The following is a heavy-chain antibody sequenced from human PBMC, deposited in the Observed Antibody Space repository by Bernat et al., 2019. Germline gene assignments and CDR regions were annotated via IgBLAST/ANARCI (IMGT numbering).Heavy chain of an antibody. CDR2: ISRISSHI. J-gene: IGHJ5*02. Sequence: EMQLVESGGGLVKPGGSLRLSCTASGFTFSDFSMNWVRQAPGKGLEWLSYISRISSHIYYADSVKGRFTISRDNAKSTLYLQKNSLRADDTAVYYCAGDPADSLTRNWFDPWGQGTLVTVSS. CDR3: AGDPADSLTRNWFDP. V-gene: IGHV3-21*05. D-gene: IGHD4-4*01. CDR1: GFTFSDFS.